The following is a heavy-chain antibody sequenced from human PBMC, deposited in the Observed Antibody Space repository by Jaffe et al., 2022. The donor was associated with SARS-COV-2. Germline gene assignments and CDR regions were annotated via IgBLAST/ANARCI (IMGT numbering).Heavy chain of an antibody. CDR1: GGSVSSGSYY. J-gene: IGHJ5*02. V-gene: IGHV4-61*01. CDR2: IYYSGST. CDR3: ARERLKFHREFDP. Sequence: QVQLQESGPGLVKPSETLSLTCTVSGGSVSSGSYYWSWIRQPPGKGLEWIGYIYYSGSTNYNPSLKSRVTISVDTSKNQFSLKLSSVTAADTAVYYCARERLKFHREFDPWGQGTLVTVSS. D-gene: IGHD2-21*02.